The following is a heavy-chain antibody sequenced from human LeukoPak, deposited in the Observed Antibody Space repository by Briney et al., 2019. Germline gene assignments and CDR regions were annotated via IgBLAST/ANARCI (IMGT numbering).Heavy chain of an antibody. V-gene: IGHV3-23*01. CDR3: ATDVYREEWLSPMDV. CDR1: GFTFSSYA. CDR2: ISGSGGST. Sequence: PGGSLRLSCAASGFTFSSYAMSWVRQAPGKGLEWVSAISGSGGSTYYADSVKGRFTISRDNSKNTLYLQMNSLRAEDTAVYYCATDVYREEWLSPMDVRGKGTTVTVSS. D-gene: IGHD3-3*01. J-gene: IGHJ6*03.